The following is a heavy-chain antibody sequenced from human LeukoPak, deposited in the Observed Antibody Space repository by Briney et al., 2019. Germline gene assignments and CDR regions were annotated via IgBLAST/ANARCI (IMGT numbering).Heavy chain of an antibody. D-gene: IGHD3-10*01. CDR1: GFMFSDYG. CDR3: ARDSYGSGSSFDY. V-gene: IGHV3-33*01. CDR2: IWNNGNNR. Sequence: GGSLRLSCAASGFMFSDYGMHWVRQAPGKGLEWVAVIWNNGNNRYADSVRGRFTISRDNSKNTLYLQMNSLRAEDTAVYYCARDSYGSGSSFDYWGQGTLVTVSS. J-gene: IGHJ4*02.